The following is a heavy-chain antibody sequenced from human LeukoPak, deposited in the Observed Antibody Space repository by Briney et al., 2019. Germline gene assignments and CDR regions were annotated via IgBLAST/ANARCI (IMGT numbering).Heavy chain of an antibody. Sequence: GGSLRLSCAASGFTFSAYWMHWVRQAPGKGLVWVPRVKYDGSTTAYADSVKGRFTISRDNTRNILYLEMNSLRVEDTAVYYCARDLNWLLFDYWGQGALVTVSS. CDR3: ARDLNWLLFDY. CDR2: VKYDGSTT. CDR1: GFTFSAYW. V-gene: IGHV3-74*01. D-gene: IGHD3/OR15-3a*01. J-gene: IGHJ4*02.